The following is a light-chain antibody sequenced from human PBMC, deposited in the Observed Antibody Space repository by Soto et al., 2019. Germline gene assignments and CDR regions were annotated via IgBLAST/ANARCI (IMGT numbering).Light chain of an antibody. J-gene: IGKJ1*01. V-gene: IGKV3-20*01. CDR3: QQYVSSPRT. CDR2: GAS. Sequence: EIVLTQSPGSLSLSPGERATLSCRASQSVSSSYLAWYQQKPGQAPRLLMYGASSRATGIPARFSGSGSGTDFTLTISGLEPEDFAVYYCQQYVSSPRTFGQGTKVDIK. CDR1: QSVSSSY.